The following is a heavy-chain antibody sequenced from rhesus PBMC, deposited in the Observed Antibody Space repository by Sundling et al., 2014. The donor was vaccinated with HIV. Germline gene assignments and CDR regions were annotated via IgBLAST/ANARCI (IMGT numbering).Heavy chain of an antibody. J-gene: IGHJ2*01. CDR2: SFIVGAP. CDR1: GGSLSGYF. CDR3: ARALFYWYFDL. V-gene: IGHV4-122*02. Sequence: QVQLQESGPGLVKPSETLSLTCAVSGGSLSGYFWGWIRQPPGRDWSGLGTSFIVGAPDTTRPSRSRVTISRDTSKNQFSLKLRSVTAADTAVYYCARALFYWYFDLWGPAPQSPSP.